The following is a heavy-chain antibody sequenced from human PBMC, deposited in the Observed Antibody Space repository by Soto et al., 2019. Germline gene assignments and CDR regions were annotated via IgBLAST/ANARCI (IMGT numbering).Heavy chain of an antibody. CDR2: INPYNGNT. Sequence: QVQLVQSGGEAKRPGASVKDSCKASGYPLTSYGISWVRQAPGRGLEWMGWINPYNGNTKYAQKFKGRVTMTTDSSTTTASMGLRSRSHGDTVVYYWARKLASVHDYRGQGGLVTVSS. CDR1: GYPLTSYG. D-gene: IGHD1-1*01. CDR3: ARKLASVHDY. V-gene: IGHV1-18*04. J-gene: IGHJ4*02.